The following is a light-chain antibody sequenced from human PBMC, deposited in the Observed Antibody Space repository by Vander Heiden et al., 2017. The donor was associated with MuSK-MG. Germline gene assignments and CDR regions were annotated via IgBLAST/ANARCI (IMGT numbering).Light chain of an antibody. J-gene: IGLJ2*01. V-gene: IGLV3-21*04. CDR1: NIGTKT. Sequence: SYVLTQPPPRSAAPGRTASITCGGNNIGTKTVHWYQHKPGQAPVLVIYYDSDRPSGIPERFSGSNSGNTATLTISRVEAGDEADYYCQVWDGYSEHSNVVFGGGTKLTVL. CDR3: QVWDGYSEHSNVV. CDR2: YDS.